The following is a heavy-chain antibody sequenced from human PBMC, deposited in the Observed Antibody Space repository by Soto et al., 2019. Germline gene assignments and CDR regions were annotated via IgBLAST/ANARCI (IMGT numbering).Heavy chain of an antibody. Sequence: PGGSLRLSCAASGFTFSSYAMHWVRQAPGKGLEWVAVISYDGSNKYYADSVKGRFTISRDNSKNTLYLQMNSLRAEDTAVYYCARNSHSYGLNWFDHWGQGNLVTVSS. CDR3: ARNSHSYGLNWFDH. CDR1: GFTFSSYA. D-gene: IGHD5-18*01. CDR2: ISYDGSNK. V-gene: IGHV3-30-3*01. J-gene: IGHJ5*02.